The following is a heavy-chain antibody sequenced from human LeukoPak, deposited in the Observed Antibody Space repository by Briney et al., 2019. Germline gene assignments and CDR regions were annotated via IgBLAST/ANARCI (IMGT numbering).Heavy chain of an antibody. D-gene: IGHD3-10*01. J-gene: IGHJ4*02. CDR3: ARVVVRGVMPGY. V-gene: IGHV1-2*02. Sequence: ASVKVSCKASGGTFSSYAISWVRQAPGQGLEWMGWINPNSGGTNYAQKFQGRVTMTRDTSISTAYMELSRLRSDDTAVYYCARVVVRGVMPGYWGQGTLVTVSS. CDR2: INPNSGGT. CDR1: GGTFSSYA.